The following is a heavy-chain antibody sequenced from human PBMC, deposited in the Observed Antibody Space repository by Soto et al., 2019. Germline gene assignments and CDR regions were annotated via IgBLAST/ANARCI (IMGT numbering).Heavy chain of an antibody. CDR1: GYTFGRYG. V-gene: IGHV1-18*01. D-gene: IGHD2-8*01. Sequence: ASVKVSCKASGYTFGRYGISWVRQAPGQGLEWMGWISGYNGDTNYAQKFQGRVTMTIDTSTTTAYMELRGLTSEDTAIYYCAKNGQPPYYYYGLDVWGQGTTVTVSS. CDR3: AKNGQPPYYYYGLDV. J-gene: IGHJ6*02. CDR2: ISGYNGDT.